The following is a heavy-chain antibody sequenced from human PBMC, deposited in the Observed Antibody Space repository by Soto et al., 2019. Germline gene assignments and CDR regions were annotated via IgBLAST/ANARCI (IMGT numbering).Heavy chain of an antibody. CDR3: AKGSLIVAVVAATPNAFDI. CDR1: GFTFDDYA. CDR2: ISWNSGSI. Sequence: EVQLVESGGGLVQPGRSLRLSCAASGFTFDDYAMHWVRQAPGKGLEWVSGISWNSGSIGYADSVKGRFTISRDNAKNSLYLQMNSLRAEDMALYYCAKGSLIVAVVAATPNAFDIWGQGTMVTVSS. D-gene: IGHD2-15*01. J-gene: IGHJ3*02. V-gene: IGHV3-9*03.